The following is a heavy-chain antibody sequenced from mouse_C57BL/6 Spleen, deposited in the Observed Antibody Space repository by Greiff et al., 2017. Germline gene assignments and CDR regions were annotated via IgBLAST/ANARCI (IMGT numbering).Heavy chain of an antibody. Sequence: QVQLQQSGPELVKPGASVKISCKASGYAFSSSWMYWVKQRPGKGLEWIGRIYPGDGDTNYNGKFKGKATLTADKSSSTAYMQHSSLTSEDSAVYFCERGVLRSYAMDYWGQGTSVTVSS. V-gene: IGHV1-82*01. CDR1: GYAFSSSW. J-gene: IGHJ4*01. D-gene: IGHD1-1*01. CDR3: ERGVLRSYAMDY. CDR2: IYPGDGDT.